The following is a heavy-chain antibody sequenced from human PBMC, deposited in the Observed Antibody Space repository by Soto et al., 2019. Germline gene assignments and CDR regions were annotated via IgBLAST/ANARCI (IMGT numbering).Heavy chain of an antibody. V-gene: IGHV4-59*01. CDR2: IYYSGST. Sequence: SETLSLTCTVSGGSISSYYWSWIRQPPGKGLEWIGYIYYSGSTNYNPSLKSRVTISVDTSKNQFSLKLSSVTAADTAVYYCARGRHYDSSGYYGAFDIWGQGTMVTVSS. J-gene: IGHJ3*02. CDR3: ARGRHYDSSGYYGAFDI. CDR1: GGSISSYY. D-gene: IGHD3-22*01.